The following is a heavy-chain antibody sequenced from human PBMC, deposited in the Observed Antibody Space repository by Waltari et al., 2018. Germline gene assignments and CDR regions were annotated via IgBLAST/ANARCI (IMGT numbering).Heavy chain of an antibody. CDR1: GGSFSGYD. Sequence: QVQLQQWGAGLLRPSETLSLTCAAYGGSFSGYDWSRIRQPPGKRLEWMGEINHSGSTNDTPSLKSRVTISVDTSKNPFSLKLSSVTAADTAVYYCARRDYDFWSGYYTDYWGQGTLVTVSS. J-gene: IGHJ4*02. V-gene: IGHV4-34*01. D-gene: IGHD3-3*01. CDR3: ARRDYDFWSGYYTDY. CDR2: INHSGST.